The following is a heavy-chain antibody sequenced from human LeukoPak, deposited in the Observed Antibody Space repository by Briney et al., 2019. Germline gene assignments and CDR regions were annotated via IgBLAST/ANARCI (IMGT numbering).Heavy chain of an antibody. CDR3: ARDSGTDDAFDI. J-gene: IGHJ3*02. D-gene: IGHD1-1*01. Sequence: GGSLRLSCAASGFTFSSYWMHWVRQAPGKGLAWVSRINRDGSSTSYADSVKGRFTISRDNAKNTLDLQMNSLRAEDTAVYYCARDSGTDDAFDIWGQGTMVTVSS. CDR1: GFTFSSYW. CDR2: INRDGSST. V-gene: IGHV3-74*01.